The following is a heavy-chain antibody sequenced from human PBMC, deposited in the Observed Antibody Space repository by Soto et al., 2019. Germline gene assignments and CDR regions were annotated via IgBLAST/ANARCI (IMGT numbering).Heavy chain of an antibody. V-gene: IGHV3-7*01. CDR1: GFTFSSYW. CDR3: ARARSYGMDV. CDR2: IKQDGSEK. J-gene: IGHJ6*02. Sequence: GGSLRLSCAGSGFTFSSYWMSWVRQAPGKGLEWVANIKQDGSEKYYVDSVKGRFTISRDNAKNPLYLQMNSLRAEDTAVYYCARARSYGMDVWGQGTTVTVSS.